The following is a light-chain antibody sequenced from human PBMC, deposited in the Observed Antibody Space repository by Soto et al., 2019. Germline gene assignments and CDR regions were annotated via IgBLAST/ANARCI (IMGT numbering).Light chain of an antibody. V-gene: IGLV2-11*01. CDR3: CSYAGSYTWV. CDR2: DVS. CDR1: SSDVGGYNY. J-gene: IGLJ3*02. Sequence: QSALTQPRSVSGSPGQSVTISCTGTSSDVGGYNYVSWYQQHPGKAPKLMIYDVSKRPSGVPDRFSGSKSGNTASLTISGLQYEDEADYSCCSYAGSYTWVFGGGTKLTVL.